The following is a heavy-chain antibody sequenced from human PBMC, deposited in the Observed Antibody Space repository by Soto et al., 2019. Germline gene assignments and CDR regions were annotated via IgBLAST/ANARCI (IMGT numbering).Heavy chain of an antibody. Sequence: SETLSLTCTVSGGSISSYYWSWIRQPPGKGLEWIGYIYYSATTNYNPSLKSRVTISVDTSKNQFSLKLTSVTAADTAVYYCARGETQQQRDYWGQGTLVTVSS. V-gene: IGHV4-59*01. CDR3: ARGETQQQRDY. D-gene: IGHD6-25*01. CDR1: GGSISSYY. J-gene: IGHJ4*02. CDR2: IYYSATT.